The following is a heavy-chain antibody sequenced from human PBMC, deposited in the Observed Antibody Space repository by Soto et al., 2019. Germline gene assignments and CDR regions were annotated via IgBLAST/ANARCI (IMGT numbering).Heavy chain of an antibody. Sequence: EVQLVESGGGLVQPGGSLRLSCAASGFTFSDHYMDWVRQAPGKGLEWVGRTRNKANSYTTEYAASVKGRFTISRDDSKNSLYLQMNSLKTEDTAVYYCARESYSGYVYRPPYYYYYMDVWGKGTTVTVSS. CDR3: ARESYSGYVYRPPYYYYYMDV. CDR2: TRNKANSYTT. CDR1: GFTFSDHY. D-gene: IGHD5-12*01. V-gene: IGHV3-72*01. J-gene: IGHJ6*03.